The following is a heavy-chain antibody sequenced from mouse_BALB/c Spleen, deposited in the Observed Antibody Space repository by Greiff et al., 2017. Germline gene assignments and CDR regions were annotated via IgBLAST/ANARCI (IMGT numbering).Heavy chain of an antibody. CDR3: ARSRTDYYAMDY. CDR2: IDPSDSYT. CDR1: GYTFTSYW. V-gene: IGHV1-69*02. J-gene: IGHJ4*01. Sequence: QVQLQQSGAELVKPGASVKMSCKASGYTFTSYWMHWVKQRPGQGLEWIGVIDPSDSYTNYNQKFKGKATLTVDKSSSTAYMQLSSLTSEDSAVYYCARSRTDYYAMDYWGQGTSVTVSS.